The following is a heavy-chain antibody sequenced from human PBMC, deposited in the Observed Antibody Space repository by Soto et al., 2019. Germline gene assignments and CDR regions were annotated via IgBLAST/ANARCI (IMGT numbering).Heavy chain of an antibody. CDR3: AKTRGDSSGYYYKYYFDY. D-gene: IGHD3-22*01. CDR1: GFTFSSYG. CDR2: ISYDGSNK. V-gene: IGHV3-30*18. J-gene: IGHJ4*02. Sequence: VQLVESGGGVVQPGRSLRLSCAASGFTFSSYGMHWVRQAPGKGLEWVAVISYDGSNKYYADSVKGRFTISRDNSKNTLYLQMNSLRAEDTAVYYCAKTRGDSSGYYYKYYFDYWGQGTLVTVSS.